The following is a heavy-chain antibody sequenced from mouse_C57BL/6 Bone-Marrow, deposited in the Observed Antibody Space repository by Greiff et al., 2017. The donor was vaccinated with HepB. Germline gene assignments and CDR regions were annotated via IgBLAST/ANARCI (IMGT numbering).Heavy chain of an antibody. CDR3: ARDRYYYGSRYYFDY. CDR2: ISDGGSYT. D-gene: IGHD1-1*01. J-gene: IGHJ2*01. CDR1: GFTFSSYA. V-gene: IGHV5-4*01. Sequence: EVKLVESGGGSVKPGGSLKLSCAASGFTFSSYAMSWVRQTPEKRLEWVATISDGGSYTYYPDNVKGRFTISRDNAKNNLYLQMSHLKSEDTAMYYCARDRYYYGSRYYFDYWGQGTTLTVSS.